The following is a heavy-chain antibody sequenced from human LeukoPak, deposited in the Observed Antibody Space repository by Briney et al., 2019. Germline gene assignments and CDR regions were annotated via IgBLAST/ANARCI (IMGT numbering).Heavy chain of an antibody. D-gene: IGHD3-10*01. V-gene: IGHV1-18*01. J-gene: IGHJ4*02. CDR2: ISAYNGNT. Sequence: ASVTVSCKASGYTFTSYGISWVRQAPGQGLEWMGWISAYNGNTNYAQKLQGRVTMTTDTSTSTAYMELRSLRSDDTAVYYCARVRFGELLWNYYFDYWGQGTLVTVSS. CDR1: GYTFTSYG. CDR3: ARVRFGELLWNYYFDY.